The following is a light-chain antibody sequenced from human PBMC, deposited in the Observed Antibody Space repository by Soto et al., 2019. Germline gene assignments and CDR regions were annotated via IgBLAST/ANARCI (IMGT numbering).Light chain of an antibody. J-gene: IGKJ2*01. CDR2: AAS. CDR1: QGVSNW. CDR3: QQANSFPST. V-gene: IGKV1-12*02. Sequence: DIPMTQSPSSVSASVGDRVTITCRASQGVSNWLARCQQKPGKAPNLLISAASSLQSGAPSTFSGSGSGTDFTLTISGLQPEDLASYYCQQANSFPSTFGQGAKLEIK.